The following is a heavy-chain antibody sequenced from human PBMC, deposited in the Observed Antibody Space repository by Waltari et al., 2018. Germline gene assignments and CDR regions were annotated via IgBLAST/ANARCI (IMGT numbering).Heavy chain of an antibody. CDR1: GFTFSSYS. V-gene: IGHV3-21*01. CDR2: ISSSSSYI. Sequence: EVQLVESGGGLVKPGGSLRLSCAASGFTFSSYSMNWVRQAPGKGLEWVSSISSSSSYIYYADSVKGRFTISRDNAKNSLYLQMISLRAEDTAVYYCARGIVGATTVDYWGQGTLVTVSS. CDR3: ARGIVGATTVDY. J-gene: IGHJ4*02. D-gene: IGHD1-26*01.